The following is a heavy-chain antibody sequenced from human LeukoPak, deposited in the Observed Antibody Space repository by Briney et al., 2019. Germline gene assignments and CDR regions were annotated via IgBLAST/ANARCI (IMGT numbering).Heavy chain of an antibody. CDR2: IKSKTDGGTV. Sequence: GGSLRLSCAASGFTFNSAWMSWVRQAPGKGLEWVGRIKSKTDGGTVDYDAPVKDRFTISRDDSKNTLYLQINSLKTEDTAVYYCAMYVSGSCLRYWGPGTLVTVSS. CDR1: GFTFNSAW. CDR3: AMYVSGSCLRY. D-gene: IGHD6-19*01. V-gene: IGHV3-15*01. J-gene: IGHJ4*02.